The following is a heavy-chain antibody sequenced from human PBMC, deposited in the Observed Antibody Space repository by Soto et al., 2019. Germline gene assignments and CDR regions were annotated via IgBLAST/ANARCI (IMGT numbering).Heavy chain of an antibody. V-gene: IGHV4-59*08. J-gene: IGHJ3*02. CDR2: IYYSGRT. CDR3: ARPPWVATFDAFDI. CDR1: GGSIRDYF. D-gene: IGHD5-12*01. Sequence: PSGTPSPTFTVSGGSIRDYFLTWIPQPPGKGLEWIGYIYYSGRTNYNPSLKSRVTISVDTSKNQFSLKLSSVTAADTAVYYCARPPWVATFDAFDIWGQGTMVTVSS.